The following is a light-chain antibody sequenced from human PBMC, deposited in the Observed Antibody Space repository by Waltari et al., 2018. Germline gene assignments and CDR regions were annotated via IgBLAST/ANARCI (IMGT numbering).Light chain of an antibody. CDR1: QTVRVDF. CDR3: QHYGTSLMYA. V-gene: IGKV3-20*01. CDR2: SAS. J-gene: IGKJ2*01. Sequence: ETVLTQSPGTLSLSPGDRATLSCRASQTVRVDFLAWYQQRRGQPPRLLIYSASKRAPGIPERFSGSGSGTDFTLTISGLEPEDFAVYYCQHYGTSLMYAFGQGTKLEIK.